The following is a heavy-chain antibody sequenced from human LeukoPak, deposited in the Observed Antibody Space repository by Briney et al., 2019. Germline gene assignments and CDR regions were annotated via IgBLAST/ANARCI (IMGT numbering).Heavy chain of an antibody. CDR2: IYYSGST. Sequence: SETLSLTCTVSGGSISSYYWSWIRQPPGKGLEWIGYIYYSGSTNYHPSLKSRVTISVDTSKNQFSLKLSSVTAADTAVYYCARRRTAMWRYFDYWGQGTLVTVSS. CDR1: GGSISSYY. V-gene: IGHV4-59*08. J-gene: IGHJ4*02. D-gene: IGHD5-18*01. CDR3: ARRRTAMWRYFDY.